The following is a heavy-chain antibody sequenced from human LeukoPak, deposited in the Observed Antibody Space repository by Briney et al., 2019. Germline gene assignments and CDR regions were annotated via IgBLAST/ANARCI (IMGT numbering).Heavy chain of an antibody. V-gene: IGHV3-30*02. J-gene: IGHJ4*02. D-gene: IGHD1-26*01. CDR1: GFIFRNYG. CDR3: AKDSEGELLRN. Sequence: PGGSLRLSCAASGFIFRNYGMHWVRQAPGKGLEWVAFIRYDSSERSYAESVKGRFTISRDISKRTLYLEMNSLRVDDTAVYYCAKDSEGELLRNWGQGALVTVSS. CDR2: IRYDSSER.